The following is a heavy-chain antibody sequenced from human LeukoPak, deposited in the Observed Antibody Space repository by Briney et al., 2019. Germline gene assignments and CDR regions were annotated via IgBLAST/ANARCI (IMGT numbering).Heavy chain of an antibody. D-gene: IGHD3-9*01. CDR3: ARWNYDILTGYRYFDY. CDR2: FDPEDGET. CDR1: GYTLTELS. J-gene: IGHJ4*02. V-gene: IGHV1-24*01. Sequence: ASVKVSCKVSGYTLTELSMHWVRQAPGKGLEWMGGFDPEDGETIYAQKFQGRVTMTEDTSTDTAYMELRSLRSDDTAVYYCARWNYDILTGYRYFDYWGQGTLVTVSS.